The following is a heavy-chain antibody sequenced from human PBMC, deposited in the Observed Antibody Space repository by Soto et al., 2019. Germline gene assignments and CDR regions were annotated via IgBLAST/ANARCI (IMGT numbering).Heavy chain of an antibody. J-gene: IGHJ5*02. CDR3: ARTRRLIAVDRIPFDP. V-gene: IGHV1-18*01. Sequence: QVQLVQSGAEVKKPGASVKVSCKASGYTFTSYGISWVRQAPGQGLEWMGWISAYNGNTNYAQKLQGRVTMTTDTSSSTAFMELRRLRSDHTAVYYCARTRRLIAVDRIPFDPWGQGTLVTVPS. CDR2: ISAYNGNT. D-gene: IGHD6-19*01. CDR1: GYTFTSYG.